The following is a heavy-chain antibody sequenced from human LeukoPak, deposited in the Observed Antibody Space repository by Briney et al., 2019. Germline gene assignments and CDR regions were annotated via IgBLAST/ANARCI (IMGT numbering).Heavy chain of an antibody. D-gene: IGHD3-9*01. V-gene: IGHV1-2*02. CDR2: INSNSSGT. J-gene: IGHJ4*02. Sequence: ASVKVSCKASGYTFTGYYMHWVRQAPGQGLEWMGWINSNSSGTNYAQKFQGRVTMTRDTSISTAYMELSRLRSDDTAVYYCARGGLRYFDWLLYWGQGTLVTVSS. CDR1: GYTFTGYY. CDR3: ARGGLRYFDWLLY.